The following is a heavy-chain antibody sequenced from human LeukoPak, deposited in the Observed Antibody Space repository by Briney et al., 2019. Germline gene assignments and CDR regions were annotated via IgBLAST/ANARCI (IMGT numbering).Heavy chain of an antibody. CDR1: GGSLSGYY. CDR2: INRTGSA. J-gene: IGHJ5*02. D-gene: IGHD1-26*01. CDR3: ARTSSERGNWFDP. V-gene: IGHV4-34*01. Sequence: SETLSLTCAVYGGSLSGYYWSWIRQPPGRGLEWIGEINRTGSANYNPSLKSRVTVSVNTSKNQFSLKLSSVTAADTAVYYCARTSSERGNWFDPWGQGTLVTVSS.